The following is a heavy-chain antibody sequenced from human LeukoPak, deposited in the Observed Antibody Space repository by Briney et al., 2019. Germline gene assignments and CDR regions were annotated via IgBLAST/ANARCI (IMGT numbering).Heavy chain of an antibody. D-gene: IGHD6-19*01. J-gene: IGHJ6*02. V-gene: IGHV1-18*01. CDR2: ISAYNGNT. Sequence: WASVKVSCKASGYTFTSYGISWVRQAPGQGLEWMGWISAYNGNTNYAQKLQGRVTMTTDTSTSTAYMELRSLRSDDTAVYYCARVGRKQWLAYYYYYGMDVWGQGTTVTVSS. CDR1: GYTFTSYG. CDR3: ARVGRKQWLAYYYYYGMDV.